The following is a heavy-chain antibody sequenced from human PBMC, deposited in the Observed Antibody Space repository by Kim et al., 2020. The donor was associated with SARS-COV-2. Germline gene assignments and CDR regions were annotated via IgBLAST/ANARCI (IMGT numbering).Heavy chain of an antibody. D-gene: IGHD3-22*01. J-gene: IGHJ4*02. CDR3: ARARITMIVVVKYFDY. V-gene: IGHV4-31*02. Sequence: PAVKSRVTISVETSKNQFSLKLSSVTAADTAVYYCARARITMIVVVKYFDYWGQGTLVTVSS.